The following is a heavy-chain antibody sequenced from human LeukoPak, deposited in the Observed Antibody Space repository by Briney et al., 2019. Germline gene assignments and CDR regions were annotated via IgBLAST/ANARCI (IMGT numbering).Heavy chain of an antibody. CDR1: GGSISSYY. D-gene: IGHD2-2*02. CDR3: ARAYCSSTSCYTSSTRYYYYMDV. V-gene: IGHV4-59*12. J-gene: IGHJ6*03. Sequence: ASETLSLACTVSGGSISSYYWSWIRQPPGKGLDWIGYVYYTGSTNYNPSLKSRVTISVDTSKNQFSLRLSSVTAADTAMYYCARAYCSSTSCYTSSTRYYYYMDVWGKGTTVTVSS. CDR2: VYYTGST.